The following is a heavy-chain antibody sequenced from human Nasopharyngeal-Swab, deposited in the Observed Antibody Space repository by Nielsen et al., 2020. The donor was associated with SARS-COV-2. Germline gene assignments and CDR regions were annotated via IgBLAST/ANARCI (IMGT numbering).Heavy chain of an antibody. D-gene: IGHD2-21*02. CDR2: ISWNSGSI. CDR3: ARVLLTHYYYYMDV. CDR1: GFTFDDYA. V-gene: IGHV3-9*01. Sequence: GGSLRLSCAASGFTFDDYAMHWVRQAPGKGLEWVSGISWNSGSIGYADSVKGRFTISRDNAKNSLYLQMNSLRAEDTAVYYCARVLLTHYYYYMDVWGKGTTVTVSS. J-gene: IGHJ6*03.